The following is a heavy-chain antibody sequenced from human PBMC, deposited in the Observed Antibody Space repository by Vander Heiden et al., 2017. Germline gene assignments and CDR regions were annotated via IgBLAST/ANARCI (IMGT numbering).Heavy chain of an antibody. V-gene: IGHV1-18*01. Sequence: QVQLVQSGAEVKKPGASVKVSCKASGYTLTSYGISWVRQAPGQGIGWMGWISAYNGTTNYARKLQGRVTMTTDTSTSTAYMELRSLRSDVTAVYYCARERILEWLLEYYYGMDVWGQGTTVTVSS. CDR1: GYTLTSYG. CDR3: ARERILEWLLEYYYGMDV. CDR2: ISAYNGTT. D-gene: IGHD3-3*01. J-gene: IGHJ6*02.